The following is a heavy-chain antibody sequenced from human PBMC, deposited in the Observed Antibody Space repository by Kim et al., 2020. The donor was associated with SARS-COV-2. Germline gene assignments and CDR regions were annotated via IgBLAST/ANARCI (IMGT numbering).Heavy chain of an antibody. Sequence: GGSLRLSCAASGFTFSSAWMHWVRQVPGKGLVWVSRTNPDGSSEDYADFVKGRFTISRDNAKNTLHLQMNSLRAEDTAVYYCADLHSGSPYWGQGTLVTVSS. CDR3: ADLHSGSPY. V-gene: IGHV3-74*01. CDR1: GFTFSSAW. J-gene: IGHJ4*02. D-gene: IGHD1-26*01. CDR2: TNPDGSSE.